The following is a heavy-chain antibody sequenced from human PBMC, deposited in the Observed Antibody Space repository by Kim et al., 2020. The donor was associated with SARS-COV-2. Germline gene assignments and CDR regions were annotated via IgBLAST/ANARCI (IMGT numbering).Heavy chain of an antibody. V-gene: IGHV3-21*01. CDR3: ARDSKVTRTTNY. J-gene: IGHJ4*02. D-gene: IGHD1-7*01. Sequence: GGSLRLSCAASGFTFSSYSMNWVRQAPGKGLEWVSSISSSGSYIYYADSVKGRFTISRDNAKNSLYLQMNSLRAEDTDVYYCARDSKVTRTTNYWGQGTLITVSS. CDR1: GFTFSSYS. CDR2: ISSSGSYI.